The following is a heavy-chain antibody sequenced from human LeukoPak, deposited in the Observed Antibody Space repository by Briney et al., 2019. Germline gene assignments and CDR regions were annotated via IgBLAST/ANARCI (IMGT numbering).Heavy chain of an antibody. J-gene: IGHJ3*02. CDR1: GYTFTGYY. CDR3: ARKGAPYDSSGYYAFDI. Sequence: GASVKVSCKASGYTFTGYYMHWVRQAPGQGLEWMGWINPNSGGTNYAQKLQGRVTMTTDTSTSTAYMELRSLRSDDTAVYYCARKGAPYDSSGYYAFDIWGQGTMVTVSS. CDR2: INPNSGGT. V-gene: IGHV1-2*02. D-gene: IGHD3-22*01.